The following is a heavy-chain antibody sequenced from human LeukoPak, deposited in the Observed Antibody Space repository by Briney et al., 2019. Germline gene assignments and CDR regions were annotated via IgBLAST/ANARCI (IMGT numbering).Heavy chain of an antibody. CDR2: ISGSGGST. D-gene: IGHD3-22*01. CDR1: GFIFSDYR. V-gene: IGHV3-23*01. Sequence: GGSLRLSCAASGFIFSDYRINWVRQAPGKGLEWVSAISGSGGSTYYADSVKGRFTISRDNSKNTLYLQMNSLRAEDTAVYYCAKEPFYDSSGYYSDYWGQGTLVTVSS. CDR3: AKEPFYDSSGYYSDY. J-gene: IGHJ4*02.